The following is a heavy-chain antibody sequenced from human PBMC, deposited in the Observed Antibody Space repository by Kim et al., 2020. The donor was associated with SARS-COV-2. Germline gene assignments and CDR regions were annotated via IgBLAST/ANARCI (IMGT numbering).Heavy chain of an antibody. D-gene: IGHD3-10*01. CDR1: AFNFNDYY. CDR2: IYDDGAT. Sequence: GGSLRLSCTTTAFNFNDYYMNWVRQSPGEGLESVSVIYDDGATDYADSVQGRFTISRDRSKNILYLQMNGLRVEDTARYYCARSNPAVQFGFDFWGHGTLVTVSS. CDR3: ARSNPAVQFGFDF. V-gene: IGHV3-66*01. J-gene: IGHJ4*01.